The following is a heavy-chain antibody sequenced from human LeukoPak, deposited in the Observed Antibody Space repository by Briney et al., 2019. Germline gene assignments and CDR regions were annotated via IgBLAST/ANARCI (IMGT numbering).Heavy chain of an antibody. CDR2: IYYSGST. V-gene: IGHV4-31*03. CDR1: GGSISSGGYY. J-gene: IGHJ4*02. CDR3: ARGRVRYSSSSKYYFDY. Sequence: SQTLSLTCTVSGGSISSGGYYWSWIRQHPGKGLEWIGYIYYSGSTYYNPSLKSRVTISADTSKNQFSLKLSSVTAADTAVYYCARGRVRYSSSSKYYFDYWGQGTLVTVSS. D-gene: IGHD6-6*01.